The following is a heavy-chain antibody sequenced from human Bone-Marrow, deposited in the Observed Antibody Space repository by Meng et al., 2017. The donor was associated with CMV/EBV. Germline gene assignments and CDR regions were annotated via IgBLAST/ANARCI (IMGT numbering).Heavy chain of an antibody. CDR3: ARGSMAVPYNWLDP. V-gene: IGHV1-8*01. D-gene: IGHD2-21*01. J-gene: IGHJ5*02. CDR2: MNPNSGNT. Sequence: ASVKVSCKASGYTFTSYDINWVRQVPGRGLEWMGWMNPNSGNTGYAQKFQGRVTLTRSTSISTAYMELSSLRSEDTAVYYCARGSMAVPYNWLDPWGQGTLVTVSS. CDR1: GYTFTSYD.